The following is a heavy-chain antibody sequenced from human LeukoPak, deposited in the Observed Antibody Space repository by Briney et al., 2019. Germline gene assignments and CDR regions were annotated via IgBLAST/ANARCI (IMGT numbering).Heavy chain of an antibody. Sequence: GGSLRLSCAASGFTFSSYEMNWVRQAPGKGLEWVSYISSSGSTIYYADSVKGRFTISRDNAKNSLYLQMNSLRAEDTALYYCARAAGNYYYYYMDVWGKGTTVTVSS. CDR3: ARAAGNYYYYYMDV. CDR1: GFTFSSYE. V-gene: IGHV3-48*03. J-gene: IGHJ6*03. CDR2: ISSSGSTI.